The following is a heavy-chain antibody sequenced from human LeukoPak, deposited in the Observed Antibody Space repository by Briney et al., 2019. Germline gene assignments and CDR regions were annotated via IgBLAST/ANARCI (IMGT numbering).Heavy chain of an antibody. CDR1: GFTFDDYA. D-gene: IGHD3-22*01. Sequence: GGSLRLSCAASGFTFDDYAMHWVRQAPGKGLEWVSLISGDGGSTYYADSVKGRFTISRDNSKNSPYLQMNSLRTEYTALYYCAKDTSPTYYYDSSGYSPHDWGQGTLVTVSS. V-gene: IGHV3-43*02. CDR2: ISGDGGST. J-gene: IGHJ4*02. CDR3: AKDTSPTYYYDSSGYSPHD.